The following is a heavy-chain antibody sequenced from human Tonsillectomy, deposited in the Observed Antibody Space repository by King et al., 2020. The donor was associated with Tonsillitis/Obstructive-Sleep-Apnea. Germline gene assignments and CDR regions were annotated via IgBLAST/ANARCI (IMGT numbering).Heavy chain of an antibody. V-gene: IGHV3-11*05. J-gene: IGHJ4*02. CDR1: GFTFSNYY. CDR2: ISSGSSYI. Sequence: LVESGGDLVKPGGSLRLSCAASGFTFSNYYMSWIRQAPGKGLEWVAYISSGSSYIEYADSVKGRFTISRDNAKNSLFLHMNSLRAEDTAVYYCARGVGPLGGSRDSWGQGTLVTVSS. D-gene: IGHD1-26*01. CDR3: ARGVGPLGGSRDS.